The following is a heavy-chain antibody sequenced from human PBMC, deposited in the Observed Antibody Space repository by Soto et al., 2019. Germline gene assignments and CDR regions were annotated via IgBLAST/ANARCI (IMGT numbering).Heavy chain of an antibody. CDR2: IYPNTETT. V-gene: IGHV1-2*02. CDR1: AYCLIGYY. Sequence: GXSVMGSCKASAYCLIGYYIQWVRQAPGHGPEWLGWIYPNTETTDSSKKFQGRVTMTSDMSTRTVYMELRDLRSDDTAVYYCVSLQTSGWPGVHWGQGTLVTVSS. CDR3: VSLQTSGWPGVH. J-gene: IGHJ4*02. D-gene: IGHD6-25*01.